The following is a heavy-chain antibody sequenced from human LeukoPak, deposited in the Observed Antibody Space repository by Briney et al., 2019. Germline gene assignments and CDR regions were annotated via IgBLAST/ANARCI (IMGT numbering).Heavy chain of an antibody. CDR2: IKQDGSEK. CDR1: GFTFSSYW. V-gene: IGHV3-7*01. J-gene: IGHJ6*03. Sequence: PGGSLRLSCAASGFTFSSYWMSWVRQAPGKGLEWVANIKQDGSEKYYVDSVKGRFTISRDTAKNSLYLQMNSLRAEDTAVYYCASRGGTRLYYYYMDVWGKGTTVTVSS. D-gene: IGHD2-15*01. CDR3: ASRGGTRLYYYYMDV.